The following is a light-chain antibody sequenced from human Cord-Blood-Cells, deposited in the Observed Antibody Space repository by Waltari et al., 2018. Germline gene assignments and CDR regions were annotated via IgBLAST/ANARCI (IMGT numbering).Light chain of an antibody. J-gene: IGKJ5*01. V-gene: IGKV3-20*01. CDR1: QSVSSSY. CDR3: QQYGSSPPIT. CDR2: GAS. Sequence: EIVLTQSPGTLSLSPGERATLSCRASQSVSSSYLAWYQQKPGQAPRLLIYGASSRATGIPYRFSGSWSGTDFTLTISRLEPEDFAVYYCQQYGSSPPITFCQGTRLEIK.